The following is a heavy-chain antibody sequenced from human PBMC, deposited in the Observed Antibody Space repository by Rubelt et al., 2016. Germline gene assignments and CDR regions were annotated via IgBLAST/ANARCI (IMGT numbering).Heavy chain of an antibody. CDR3: ARDLGQDVGYSYGYDY. V-gene: IGHV4-39*07. CDR1: GGSISSGSYS. Sequence: QLQLQESGPGLVKPSETLSLTCTVSGGSISSGSYSCGWSRQPPGEGLEWIGTIYYSGNIYYNPSLTSRVTISVDTTKNQFARKLSSVTAADTAVYYCARDLGQDVGYSYGYDYWGQGTLVTVSS. J-gene: IGHJ4*02. CDR2: IYYSGNI. D-gene: IGHD5-18*01.